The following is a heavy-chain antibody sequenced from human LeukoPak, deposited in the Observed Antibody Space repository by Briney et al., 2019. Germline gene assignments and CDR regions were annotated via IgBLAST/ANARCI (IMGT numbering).Heavy chain of an antibody. Sequence: PGGSLRLSCAAPGFTFSNYAMGWVRQAPGKGLEWVSSINGRDGRTYYADSVRGRFSISSDNSKNTLFLQMNSLRAEDTAVYYCAIGESFVFDMWGQGTVVTVSS. J-gene: IGHJ3*02. CDR3: AIGESFVFDM. CDR2: INGRDGRT. CDR1: GFTFSNYA. D-gene: IGHD3-3*01. V-gene: IGHV3-23*01.